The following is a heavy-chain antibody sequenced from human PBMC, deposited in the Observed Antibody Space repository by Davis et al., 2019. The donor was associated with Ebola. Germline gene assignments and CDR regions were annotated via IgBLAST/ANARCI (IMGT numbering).Heavy chain of an antibody. CDR2: IYTSGST. Sequence: PSETLSLTCTVSGGSISSYYWSWIRQPAGKGLEWIGRIYTSGSTNYNPSLKSRVTMSVDTSKNQFSLKLSSVTAADTAVYYCARDADCSSTSCYTMGLNWFDPWGQGTLVTVSS. CDR3: ARDADCSSTSCYTMGLNWFDP. CDR1: GGSISSYY. D-gene: IGHD2-2*02. J-gene: IGHJ5*02. V-gene: IGHV4-4*07.